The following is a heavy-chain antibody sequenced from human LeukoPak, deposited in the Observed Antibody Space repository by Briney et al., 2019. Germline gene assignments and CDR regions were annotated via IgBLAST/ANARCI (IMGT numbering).Heavy chain of an antibody. CDR1: GFTFSSYA. D-gene: IGHD6-13*01. Sequence: GGSLRLSCAASGFTFSSYAMSWVRQAPGKGLEWVSAISGSGGSTYYADSVKGRFTISRDNSKNTLYLQMNSLGAEDTAVYYCAKDWRQLVLEDDYWGQGTLVTVSS. CDR2: ISGSGGST. V-gene: IGHV3-23*01. CDR3: AKDWRQLVLEDDY. J-gene: IGHJ4*02.